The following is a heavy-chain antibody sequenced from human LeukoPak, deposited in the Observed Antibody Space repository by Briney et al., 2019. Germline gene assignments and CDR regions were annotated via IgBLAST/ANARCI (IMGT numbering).Heavy chain of an antibody. CDR1: GFTFSSYW. CDR2: IESTGSST. CDR3: ARGGSVSGYYTTY. D-gene: IGHD3-22*01. Sequence: GGSLRLSCAASGFTFSSYWMHWVRQVPGKGLVWVSRIESTGSSTGYADSVKGRFTISRDNARNSLYLQMNSLRAEDTAVYYCARGGSVSGYYTTYWGQGTLVTVSS. J-gene: IGHJ4*02. V-gene: IGHV3-74*01.